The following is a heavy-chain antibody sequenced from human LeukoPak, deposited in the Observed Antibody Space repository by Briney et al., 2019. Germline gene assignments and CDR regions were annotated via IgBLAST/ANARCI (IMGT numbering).Heavy chain of an antibody. CDR2: INPNSGGT. J-gene: IGHJ4*02. V-gene: IGHV1-2*02. D-gene: IGHD4-23*01. CDR3: ARVRGDYGGQHVDY. CDR1: GYTFTGYY. Sequence: ASVTVSCKASGYTFTGYYMHWVRQAPGQGLEWMGWINPNSGGTNYAQKFQGRVTMTRDTSISTAYMELSRLRSDDTALYYCARVRGDYGGQHVDYWGQGTLVTVSS.